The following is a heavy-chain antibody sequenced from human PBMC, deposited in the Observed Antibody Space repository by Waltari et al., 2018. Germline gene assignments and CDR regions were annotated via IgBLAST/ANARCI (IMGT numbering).Heavy chain of an antibody. D-gene: IGHD3-10*01. Sequence: QVQLQQWGAGLLKPSETLSLTCAVYGGSVSGYYWIWIRQSPGKGLEWIGEINPSGGVNYNPSLKSRVTISGDTSKNQLSLKLSSVTAADTAVYYCVRGRGVGRGVFAYWGQGTLVAVSS. CDR1: GGSVSGYY. CDR2: INPSGGV. CDR3: VRGRGVGRGVFAY. J-gene: IGHJ4*02. V-gene: IGHV4-34*01.